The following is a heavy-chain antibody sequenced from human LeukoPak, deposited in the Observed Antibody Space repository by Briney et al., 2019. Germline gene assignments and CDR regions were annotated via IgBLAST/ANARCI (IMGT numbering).Heavy chain of an antibody. D-gene: IGHD6-19*01. J-gene: IGHJ4*02. Sequence: GGSLRLPCAASGFTFSSYSMNWVRQAPGKGLEWVSSISSSSSYIYYADSVKGRFTISRDNAKNSLYLQMNSLRAEDTAVYYCASFNTYSSGWYDYWGQGTLVTVSS. CDR3: ASFNTYSSGWYDY. CDR1: GFTFSSYS. V-gene: IGHV3-21*01. CDR2: ISSSSSYI.